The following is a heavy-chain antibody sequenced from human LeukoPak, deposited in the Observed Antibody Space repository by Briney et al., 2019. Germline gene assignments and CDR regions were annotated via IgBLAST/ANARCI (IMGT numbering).Heavy chain of an antibody. Sequence: RASVKVSCKASGYTFTGYYMHWVRQAPGQGLEWMGWINPNSGGTNYAQKFQGRVTMTRDTSISTAYMELSRLRSDDTAVYYCARDRILSITPPYYYYYMDVWGKGTTVTISS. CDR2: INPNSGGT. D-gene: IGHD5-12*01. J-gene: IGHJ6*03. CDR3: ARDRILSITPPYYYYYMDV. CDR1: GYTFTGYY. V-gene: IGHV1-2*02.